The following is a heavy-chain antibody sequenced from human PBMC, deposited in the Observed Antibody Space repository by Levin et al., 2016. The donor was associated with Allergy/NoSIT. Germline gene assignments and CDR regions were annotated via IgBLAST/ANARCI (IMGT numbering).Heavy chain of an antibody. V-gene: IGHV3-23*01. Sequence: GESLKISCAASGFTFRNYAMTWVRQAPGKGLEWVSAITDNGFTTYYADSVTGRFTISRDNSKNTLFLQMNSLRADDTAVYFCAQYIQRGADYWGQGTLVAVSS. CDR3: AQYIQRGADY. J-gene: IGHJ4*02. D-gene: IGHD2-15*01. CDR1: GFTFRNYA. CDR2: ITDNGFTT.